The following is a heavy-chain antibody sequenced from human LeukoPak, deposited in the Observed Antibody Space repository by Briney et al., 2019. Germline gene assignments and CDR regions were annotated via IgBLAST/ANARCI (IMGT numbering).Heavy chain of an antibody. Sequence: ASVKVSCKASGYTFISYGMSWVRQAPGQGLEWMGWISAYNGNTNYAQKLQGRVTMTTDTSTSTAYMELRSLRSDDTAVYYCARGRSGSYYIYTYWFDSWGQGTLVTVSS. V-gene: IGHV1-18*01. D-gene: IGHD3-10*01. J-gene: IGHJ5*01. CDR1: GYTFISYG. CDR3: ARGRSGSYYIYTYWFDS. CDR2: ISAYNGNT.